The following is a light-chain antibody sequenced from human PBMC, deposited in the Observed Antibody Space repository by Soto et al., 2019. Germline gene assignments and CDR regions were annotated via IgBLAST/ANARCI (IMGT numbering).Light chain of an antibody. J-gene: IGLJ2*01. Sequence: QSALTQPASVSGSPGQSITISCTGTSSDIGNYNYVSWYQQHPGKAPKLMIYDVSDRPLGVSTRFSGSKSGNTASLTISGLQAEDEADYYCCSYTTGSTLGVFGGGTKVTVL. CDR2: DVS. V-gene: IGLV2-14*03. CDR3: CSYTTGSTLGV. CDR1: SSDIGNYNY.